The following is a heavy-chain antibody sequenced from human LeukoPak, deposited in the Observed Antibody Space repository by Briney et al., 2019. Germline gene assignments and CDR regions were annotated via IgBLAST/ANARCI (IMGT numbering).Heavy chain of an antibody. V-gene: IGHV4-61*02. J-gene: IGHJ5*02. CDR1: GGSISSGSYY. D-gene: IGHD6-19*01. CDR2: IYTSGST. CDR3: ARGGSRGWYRRDIWFDP. Sequence: SETLSLTCTVSGGSISSGSYYWSWIRQPAGKGLEWIGRIYTSGSTNYNPSLKSRVTISVDTSKNQFSLKLSSVTAADTAVYYCARGGSRGWYRRDIWFDPWGQGTLVTVSS.